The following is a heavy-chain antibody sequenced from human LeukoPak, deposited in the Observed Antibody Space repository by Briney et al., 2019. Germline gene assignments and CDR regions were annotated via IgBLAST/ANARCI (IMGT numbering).Heavy chain of an antibody. CDR1: GGTFSSYA. Sequence: ASVKVSCKASGGTFSSYAISWVRQAPGQGLEWMGGIIPILGTANYAQKFQGRVTITADESTSTAYMELSSLRSEDTAVYYCARDTDYGDYVGFDYWGQGTLVTVSS. V-gene: IGHV1-69*13. D-gene: IGHD4-17*01. CDR3: ARDTDYGDYVGFDY. J-gene: IGHJ4*02. CDR2: IIPILGTA.